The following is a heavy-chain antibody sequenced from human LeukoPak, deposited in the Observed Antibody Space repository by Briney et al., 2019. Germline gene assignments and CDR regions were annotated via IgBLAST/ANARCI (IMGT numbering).Heavy chain of an antibody. V-gene: IGHV3-11*06. CDR1: GSTFSDYY. CDR3: ARDRSSPPAGMNDY. CDR2: ISYDSRYI. D-gene: IGHD6-6*01. Sequence: GGSLRLSCAASGSTFSDYYMSWIRQAPEKGLEWVASISYDSRYIFYADSVKGRFTVSRDNAENSVSLQMNSLRAGDTAVYYCARDRSSPPAGMNDYWGQGTLVTVSS. J-gene: IGHJ4*02.